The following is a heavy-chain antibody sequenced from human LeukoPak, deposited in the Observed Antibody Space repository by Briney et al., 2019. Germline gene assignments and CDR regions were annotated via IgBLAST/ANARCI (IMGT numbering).Heavy chain of an antibody. CDR3: AKDFGTTGTPHF. CDR2: INPDGSAQ. J-gene: IGHJ4*02. Sequence: GGSLRLSCAASAFTFSDSWMSWVRQAPGKGLEWVANINPDGSAQHYVDSVRGRFTISRDNARSLVYLQVNSLRAEDTAMYYCAKDFGTTGTPHFWGQGTLVTVSS. CDR1: AFTFSDSW. V-gene: IGHV3-7*03. D-gene: IGHD1-1*01.